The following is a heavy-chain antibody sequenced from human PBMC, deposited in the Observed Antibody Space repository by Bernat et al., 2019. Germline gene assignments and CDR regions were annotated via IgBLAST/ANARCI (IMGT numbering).Heavy chain of an antibody. D-gene: IGHD2/OR15-2a*01. CDR1: GFTFSSYA. V-gene: IGHV3-23*01. CDR2: ISGSGGST. CDR3: AKDGVVSYWYFDL. J-gene: IGHJ2*01. Sequence: EVQLLESGGGLVQPGGSLRLSCAASGFTFSSYAMSWVRQAPGKGLEWVSAISGSGGSTYYADSVKGRFTIYRDNSKNTLYLQMNSLRAEDTAVYYCAKDGVVSYWYFDLWGRGTLVTVSS.